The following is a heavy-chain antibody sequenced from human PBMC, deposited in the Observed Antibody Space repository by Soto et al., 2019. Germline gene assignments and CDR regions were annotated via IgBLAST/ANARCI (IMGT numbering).Heavy chain of an antibody. V-gene: IGHV1-18*01. CDR3: ARGVRYDYNVGHWFDP. CDR2: ISAYNGNT. D-gene: IGHD4-4*01. Sequence: ASVKVSCKASGYTFTSYGISWVRQAPGQGLEWKGWISAYNGNTNYAQKFQGRVTMTTDTSTSTAYMELRTLRSDDTAVYYCARGVRYDYNVGHWFDPWGQGTLVTVSS. CDR1: GYTFTSYG. J-gene: IGHJ5*02.